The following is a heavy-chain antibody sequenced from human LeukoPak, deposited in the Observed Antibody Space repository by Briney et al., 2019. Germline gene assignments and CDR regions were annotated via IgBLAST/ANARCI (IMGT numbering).Heavy chain of an antibody. CDR1: GFSFSLYG. V-gene: IGHV3-21*01. D-gene: IGHD3-16*01. CDR3: ARVAYTYVFDF. J-gene: IGHJ4*02. Sequence: GGSLRISCAASGFSFSLYGMNWFRQAPGKGLEWVASISPSSTYTFYGDAVKGRFTISRDDTTNSVHLQMNSLGPEDTAVYYCARVAYTYVFDFWGQGTLLTVSS. CDR2: ISPSSTYT.